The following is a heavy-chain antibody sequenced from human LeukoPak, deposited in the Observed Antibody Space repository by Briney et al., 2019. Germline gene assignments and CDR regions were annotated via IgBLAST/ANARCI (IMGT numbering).Heavy chain of an antibody. Sequence: GGSLRLSCAASGFTFSSYAMSWVRQAPGKGLEWVSAISGSGGSTYYADSVKGRFTISRDNSKNTLYLQMNSLRSEDTAVYYCSKPPTSYSSGMDVGGQGPTVTVPS. CDR2: ISGSGGST. J-gene: IGHJ6*02. CDR1: GFTFSSYA. CDR3: SKPPTSYSSGMDV. D-gene: IGHD1-1*01. V-gene: IGHV3-23*01.